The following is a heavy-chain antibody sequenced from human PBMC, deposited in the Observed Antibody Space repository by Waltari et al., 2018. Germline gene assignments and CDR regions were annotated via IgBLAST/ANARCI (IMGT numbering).Heavy chain of an antibody. CDR3: AKAQGGYCSGGSCYRYWYFDL. CDR1: GFTFSSYG. CDR2: IWYDGSNK. V-gene: IGHV3-30*18. Sequence: QVQLVESGGGVVQPGRSLRLSCAASGFTFSSYGMHWVRQAPGKGLAWVAVIWYDGSNKYYADSVKGRFTISRDNSKNTLYLQMNSLRAEDTAMYYCAKAQGGYCSGGSCYRYWYFDLWGRGTLVTVSS. D-gene: IGHD2-15*01. J-gene: IGHJ2*01.